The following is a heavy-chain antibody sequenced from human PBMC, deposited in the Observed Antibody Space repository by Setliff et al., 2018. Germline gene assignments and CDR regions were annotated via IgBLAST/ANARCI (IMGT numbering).Heavy chain of an antibody. V-gene: IGHV3-74*01. Sequence: GGSLRLSCVTSGFTLSRFWMHWVRQVPGKGLVWVPRLHPNGITTGYADSVKGRFTIYRDMAENTLYLQMNSLRAEDTAVYYCARSPRPPTSLDYVDVWGDGTMVTVSS. J-gene: IGHJ6*03. CDR2: LHPNGITT. CDR1: GFTLSRFW. CDR3: ARSPRPPTSLDYVDV. D-gene: IGHD2-2*01.